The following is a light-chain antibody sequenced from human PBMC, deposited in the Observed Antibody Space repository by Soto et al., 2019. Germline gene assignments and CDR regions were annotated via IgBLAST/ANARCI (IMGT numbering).Light chain of an antibody. J-gene: IGKJ1*01. CDR2: DAS. CDR3: QQYNSYPWT. CDR1: QSISSW. V-gene: IGKV1-5*01. Sequence: IQMTQSPSSLSATVQDRVTITCRASQSISSWLAWYQQKPGKAPKLLIYDASSLESGVPSRFSGSGSGTEFTLTISSLQPDDFATYYCQQYNSYPWTFGQGTKVDI.